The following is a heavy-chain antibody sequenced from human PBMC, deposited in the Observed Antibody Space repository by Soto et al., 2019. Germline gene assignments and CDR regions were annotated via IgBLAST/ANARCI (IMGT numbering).Heavy chain of an antibody. Sequence: QVQLVESGGGVVQPGRSLRLSCAASGFTFSSYGMHWVRQAPGKGLEWVAVISYDGSNKYYADSVKGRFTISRDNSKNTLYLQMNSLSADDTAVYYCAIATDHRVAGFDYWGQGTLVTVSS. CDR3: AIATDHRVAGFDY. CDR1: GFTFSSYG. J-gene: IGHJ4*02. V-gene: IGHV3-30*03. D-gene: IGHD4-17*01. CDR2: ISYDGSNK.